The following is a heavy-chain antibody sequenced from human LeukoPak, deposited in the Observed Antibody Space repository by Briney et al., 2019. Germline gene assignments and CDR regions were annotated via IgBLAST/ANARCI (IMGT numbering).Heavy chain of an antibody. CDR2: IRSKAYGGTT. J-gene: IGHJ3*02. CDR3: TRTIYSAGIAAAGNPDFDI. D-gene: IGHD6-13*01. Sequence: GGSLRLSCTASGFTFGDYAMSWVRQAPGKGLEWVGFIRSKAYGGTTEYATSVKDRFTISRDDSKSIAYLQMNSLKTEDTAVYYCTRTIYSAGIAAAGNPDFDIWGQGTMVTVSS. V-gene: IGHV3-49*04. CDR1: GFTFGDYA.